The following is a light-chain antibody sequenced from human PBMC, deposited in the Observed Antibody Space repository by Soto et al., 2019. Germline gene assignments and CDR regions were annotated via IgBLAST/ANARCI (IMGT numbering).Light chain of an antibody. CDR1: SGSIASNY. V-gene: IGLV6-57*04. CDR3: QSYDSSNPLV. Sequence: NFMLTQPHSVSESPGKTVTISCTRSSGSIASNYVQWYQQRPGSAPTTVIYEDNQRPSGVPDRFFGSIDSSSNSASLTISGLKTEDEADYYCQSYDSSNPLVFGGGTQLTVL. J-gene: IGLJ2*01. CDR2: EDN.